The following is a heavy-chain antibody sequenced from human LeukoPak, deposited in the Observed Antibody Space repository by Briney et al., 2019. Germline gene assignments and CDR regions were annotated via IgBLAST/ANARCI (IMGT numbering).Heavy chain of an antibody. J-gene: IGHJ4*02. V-gene: IGHV4-39*07. CDR3: TNILILTGYFYDY. CDR2: IYYSGST. CDR1: GGSISSSSYY. Sequence: SETLSLTCTVSGGSISSSSYYWVWIRQSPGKALEWIGSIYYSGSTYYNPSLKSRVTISIDTSKNQFSLKLSSMTAADTAVYYCTNILILTGYFYDYWGQGTLVTVSS. D-gene: IGHD3-9*01.